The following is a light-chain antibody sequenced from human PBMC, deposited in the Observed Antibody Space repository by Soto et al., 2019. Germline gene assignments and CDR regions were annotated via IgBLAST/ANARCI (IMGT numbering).Light chain of an antibody. Sequence: LTQPRSVSGSPGQSVTISCTGTSSDVGTYDFVSWYQQHPGKAPRLMVFDVSERPSGVPDRFSGSKSGNTASLTISGLQAEDEADYYCCLYAVTFYVFGTGTKVTVL. CDR2: DVS. V-gene: IGLV2-11*01. CDR3: CLYAVTFYV. CDR1: SSDVGTYDF. J-gene: IGLJ1*01.